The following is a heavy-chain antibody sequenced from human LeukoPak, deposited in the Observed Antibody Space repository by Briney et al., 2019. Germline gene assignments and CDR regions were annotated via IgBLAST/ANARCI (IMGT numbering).Heavy chain of an antibody. J-gene: IGHJ4*02. V-gene: IGHV4-34*01. CDR2: INHDGTS. Sequence: SETLSLTGAVYVGSLSGYNWSWIRQPPGKGLEWIAEINHDGTSNYSPSLKSRVTISVDTSNNQVSLRMSSVTAADTAIYYCARGVGKKWEFGGQGTLVTVSS. CDR1: VGSLSGYN. CDR3: ARGVGKKWEF. D-gene: IGHD1-26*01.